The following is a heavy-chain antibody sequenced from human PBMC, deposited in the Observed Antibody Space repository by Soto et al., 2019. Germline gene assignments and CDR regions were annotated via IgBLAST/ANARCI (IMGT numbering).Heavy chain of an antibody. CDR3: ANEIIEIPGPKGLDY. D-gene: IGHD3-10*01. Sequence: ASVKVSCKASGYTSTNYGMHWVRQAPGQRLEWMGWINAGSGNTKYSQKFQGRITITRDTSASTVYMELSSLRSEDTAVYYCANEIIEIPGPKGLDYGGQGALATVS. CDR1: GYTSTNYG. J-gene: IGHJ4*02. V-gene: IGHV1-3*01. CDR2: INAGSGNT.